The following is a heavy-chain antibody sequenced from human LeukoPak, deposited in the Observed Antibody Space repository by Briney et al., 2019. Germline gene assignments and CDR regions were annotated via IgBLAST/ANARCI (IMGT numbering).Heavy chain of an antibody. CDR1: GFTFNNYA. V-gene: IGHV3-23*01. J-gene: IGHJ4*02. CDR3: ARGAPRPF. CDR2: ISGSGVYT. D-gene: IGHD6-6*01. Sequence: GGSLRLSCAASGFTFNNYAMSWVRQAPGKGLEWVSSISGSGVYTHYADSVRGRSTISRDTSKNTLYLQMNSLRAEDTAVYYCARGAPRPFWGQGTLVTVSS.